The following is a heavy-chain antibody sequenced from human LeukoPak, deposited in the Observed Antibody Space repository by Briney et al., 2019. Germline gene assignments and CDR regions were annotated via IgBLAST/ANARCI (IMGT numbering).Heavy chain of an antibody. J-gene: IGHJ5*02. CDR1: GFTFSSYA. D-gene: IGHD1-26*01. Sequence: GGSLRLSCAASGFTFSSYAMSWVRQAPGKGLEWVSSISGGGGSTEYADSVKGRFTISRDNSKNTLYLQMNSLGAEDTAVYYCAKDDSGTYYFPWFDPWGQGSLVTVSS. CDR3: AKDDSGTYYFPWFDP. CDR2: ISGGGGST. V-gene: IGHV3-23*01.